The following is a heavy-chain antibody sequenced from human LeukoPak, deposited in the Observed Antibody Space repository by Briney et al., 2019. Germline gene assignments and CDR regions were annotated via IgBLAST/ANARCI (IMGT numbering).Heavy chain of an antibody. J-gene: IGHJ4*02. CDR1: GFTFSNYN. CDR2: ISGISSYI. Sequence: PGGSLRLSCAASGFTFSNYNMNWVRQTPGKGLEWVLSISGISSYIYYRDSVKGRFTTSRDNARNELYLQLNSLRAEDTAVYYCARASGTYFEYYFDYWGQGTLVTVSS. CDR3: ARASGTYFEYYFDY. V-gene: IGHV3-21*01. D-gene: IGHD1-26*01.